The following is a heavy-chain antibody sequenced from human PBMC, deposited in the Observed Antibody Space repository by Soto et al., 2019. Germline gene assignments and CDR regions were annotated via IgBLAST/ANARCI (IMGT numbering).Heavy chain of an antibody. J-gene: IGHJ6*02. D-gene: IGHD6-25*01. CDR1: EFTFSNYA. CDR3: AKVAGAGVYYYGMDV. Sequence: AGGSLRLSCVASEFTFSNYAMSWVRQAPGKGLEWVSAISGNDDSTYYADSVKGRCIISRDNSKNTLDLQMNSLRAQDTAVYYCAKVAGAGVYYYGMDVWGQGTTVTVSS. CDR2: ISGNDDST. V-gene: IGHV3-23*01.